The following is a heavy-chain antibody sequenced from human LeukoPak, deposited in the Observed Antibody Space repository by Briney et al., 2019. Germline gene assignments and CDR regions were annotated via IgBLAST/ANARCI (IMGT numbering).Heavy chain of an antibody. CDR2: FSGSGGST. V-gene: IGHV3-23*01. CDR1: GFTFSSYA. D-gene: IGHD1-26*01. J-gene: IGHJ4*02. CDR3: ARDSDQVGATAHFDY. Sequence: GGSLRLSCAASGFTFSSYAMSWVRQAPGKGLECISGFSGSGGSTYYADSVKGRFTISRDNSKNTLYLQMNSLRAEDTAVYYCARDSDQVGATAHFDYWGQGTLVTVSS.